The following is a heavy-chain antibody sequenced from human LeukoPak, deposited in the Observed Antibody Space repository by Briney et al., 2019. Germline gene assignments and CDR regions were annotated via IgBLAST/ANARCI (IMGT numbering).Heavy chain of an antibody. Sequence: GGSLRLSCAASGFTFSSYWMSWVRQAPGKGLEWVANIKQDGSEKYYVDSVKGRFTISRDNAKNSLYLQMNSLRAEDTAVCYCAELGITMIGGVWGKGTTVTISS. J-gene: IGHJ6*04. CDR2: IKQDGSEK. CDR1: GFTFSSYW. V-gene: IGHV3-7*01. CDR3: AELGITMIGGV. D-gene: IGHD3-10*02.